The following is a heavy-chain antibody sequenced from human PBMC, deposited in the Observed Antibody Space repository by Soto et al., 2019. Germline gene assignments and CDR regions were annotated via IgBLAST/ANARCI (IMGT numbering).Heavy chain of an antibody. D-gene: IGHD6-19*01. CDR1: GFAVSSKY. CDR3: VQTTGWPGFDF. V-gene: IGHV3-53*01. CDR2: IYGGGTT. Sequence: EVQLVESGGGWIQPGGSLRLSCAASGFAVSSKYMTWVRQAPGKGLEWVSVIYGGGTTYYADSVKGRFTISRDTSKNTLYLQMNSLRAEDTAVYYCVQTTGWPGFDFWGQGTLVTVS. J-gene: IGHJ4*02.